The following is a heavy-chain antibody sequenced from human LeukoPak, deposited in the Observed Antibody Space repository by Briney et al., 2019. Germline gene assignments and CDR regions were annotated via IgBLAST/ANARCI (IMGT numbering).Heavy chain of an antibody. CDR2: IYTSGNT. Sequence: PSETLSLTCTVSGGSISSGSYYWSWIRQPAGKGLEWIGRIYTSGNTNYNPSLKSRVTISVDTSKNQFSLKLISVTAADTAVYYCARVAYSSSWYLDYWGQGTLVTVSS. J-gene: IGHJ4*02. CDR3: ARVAYSSSWYLDY. V-gene: IGHV4-61*02. D-gene: IGHD6-13*01. CDR1: GGSISSGSYY.